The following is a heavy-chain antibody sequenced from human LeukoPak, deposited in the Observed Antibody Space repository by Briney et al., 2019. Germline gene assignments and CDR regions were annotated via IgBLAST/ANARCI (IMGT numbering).Heavy chain of an antibody. CDR3: ARYCSSTSCYRDNDY. J-gene: IGHJ4*02. Sequence: SETLSLTCTVSGGSISSGDYYWSWIRQPAGKGLEWIGRIYASGSTNYNPSLKSRVTISVDTSKNQFSLKLSSVTAADTAVYYCARYCSSTSCYRDNDYWGQGTLVTVSS. CDR2: IYASGST. CDR1: GGSISSGDYY. D-gene: IGHD2-2*02. V-gene: IGHV4-61*02.